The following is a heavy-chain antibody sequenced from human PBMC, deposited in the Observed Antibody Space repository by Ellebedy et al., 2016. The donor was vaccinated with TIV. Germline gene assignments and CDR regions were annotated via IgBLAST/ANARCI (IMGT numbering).Heavy chain of an antibody. Sequence: AASVKVSCKVSGYTLTELSMHWVRQAPGKGLEWMGGFDPEDGERIYAQKFQGRVTMTEDTSTDTAYMELNSLRSEDTAVYYCATDRRITPWAFDIWGQGTMVTVSS. CDR3: ATDRRITPWAFDI. CDR1: GYTLTELS. CDR2: FDPEDGER. D-gene: IGHD3-16*01. V-gene: IGHV1-24*01. J-gene: IGHJ3*02.